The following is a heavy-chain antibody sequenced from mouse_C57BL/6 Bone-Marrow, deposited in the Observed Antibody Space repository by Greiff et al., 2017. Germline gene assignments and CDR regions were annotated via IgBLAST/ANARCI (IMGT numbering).Heavy chain of an antibody. CDR2: IYPRSGNT. Sequence: LVESGAELARPGASVKLSCKASGYTFTSYGISWVKQRTGQGLEWIGEIYPRSGNTYYNEKFKGKATLTADKSSSTAYMELRSLTSEDSAVYFCAIPLYYYGSPFDYWGQGTTLTVSS. V-gene: IGHV1-81*01. D-gene: IGHD1-1*01. CDR1: GYTFTSYG. CDR3: AIPLYYYGSPFDY. J-gene: IGHJ2*01.